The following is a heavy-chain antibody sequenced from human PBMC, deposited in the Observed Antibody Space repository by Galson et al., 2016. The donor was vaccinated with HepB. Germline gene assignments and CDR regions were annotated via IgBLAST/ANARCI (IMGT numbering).Heavy chain of an antibody. J-gene: IGHJ4*02. Sequence: TLSLTCTVSGDSVSSVTHFWSWIRQHPGKGLEWIGYIYYSGSTYYAPSLRNRVSISVDTSKNQFSLELTSVTAADTAVYFCARRGYPGYDPCFDYWGQGSLVTVSA. D-gene: IGHD5-12*01. CDR2: IYYSGST. CDR3: ARRGYPGYDPCFDY. CDR1: GDSVSSVTHF. V-gene: IGHV4-31*03.